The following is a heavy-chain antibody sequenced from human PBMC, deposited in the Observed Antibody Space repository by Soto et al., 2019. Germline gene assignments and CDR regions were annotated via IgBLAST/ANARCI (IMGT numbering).Heavy chain of an antibody. CDR1: GFTFSSYA. CDR2: ISGSGGST. J-gene: IGHJ4*02. Sequence: GGSLRLSCAASGFTFSSYAMSWVRQAPGKGLEWVSAISGSGGSTYYADSVKGRFTISRDNSKNTLYLQMNSLRAEDTAVYYCAKDYYDSSGYYKGAYYFDYWGQGTLVTVSS. V-gene: IGHV3-23*01. CDR3: AKDYYDSSGYYKGAYYFDY. D-gene: IGHD3-22*01.